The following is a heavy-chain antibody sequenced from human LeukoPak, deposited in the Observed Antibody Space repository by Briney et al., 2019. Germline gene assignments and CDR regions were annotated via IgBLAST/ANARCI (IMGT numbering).Heavy chain of an antibody. CDR1: AYTFSDYY. CDR2: FHPSSGGA. J-gene: IGHJ4*02. D-gene: IGHD2/OR15-2a*01. CDR3: AIKRIHGNPFDY. V-gene: IGHV1-2*02. Sequence: ASVKVSCKSSAYTFSDYYVHWVRQAPGQGLEWMGWFHPSSGGAGYAQKFQGRVIMTRDTSISTAYMQLTRLTSDDTAANYCAIKRIHGNPFDYWGQGTLVTVSS.